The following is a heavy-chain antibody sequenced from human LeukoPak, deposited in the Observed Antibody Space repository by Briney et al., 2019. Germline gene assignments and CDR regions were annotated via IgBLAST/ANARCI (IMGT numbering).Heavy chain of an antibody. CDR1: GGSISSGGYY. Sequence: PSETLSLTCTVSGGSISSGGYYWSWRRQHPGRGLEYVGYIYYSGSTYYNPSLKSRVTISVDMSENQFSLRLSSVTAADTAVYYCARGSDYYDSSGQIDYWGQGTLVTVSS. CDR3: ARGSDYYDSSGQIDY. D-gene: IGHD3-22*01. J-gene: IGHJ4*02. CDR2: IYYSGST. V-gene: IGHV4-31*03.